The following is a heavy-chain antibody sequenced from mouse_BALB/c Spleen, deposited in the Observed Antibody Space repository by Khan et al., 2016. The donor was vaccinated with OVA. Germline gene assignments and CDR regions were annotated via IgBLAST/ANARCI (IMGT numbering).Heavy chain of an antibody. CDR3: VRCGYGSFAN. Sequence: VQLQQSGPELVKPGASVKISCRASGYIFTDYILDWVKQSHGKSLEWIGYIFPNNGDSDYNQKFKTRATLNVDISSSTAYMELRSLTSEDSDGYYCVRCGYGSFANWGQGTLVTVSA. J-gene: IGHJ3*01. CDR1: GYIFTDYI. V-gene: IGHV1S29*02. CDR2: IFPNNGDS. D-gene: IGHD1-2*01.